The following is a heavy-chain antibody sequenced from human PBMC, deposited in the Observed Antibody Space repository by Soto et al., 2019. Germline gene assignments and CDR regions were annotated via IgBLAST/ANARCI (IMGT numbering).Heavy chain of an antibody. D-gene: IGHD2-15*01. J-gene: IGHJ4*02. V-gene: IGHV3-30*09. CDR3: ARDVVVEVGTGGATIDY. CDR2: ISYDGTNK. Sequence: QVQLVESGGGVVQPGRSLRLSCAASEFSFSGYSTHWVRQAPGKGLEWVAGISYDGTNKYYADSVKGRFAISRDNSNNTVYLQMNSLRAEDTALYYCARDVVVEVGTGGATIDYRGQGTLLTVSS. CDR1: EFSFSGYS.